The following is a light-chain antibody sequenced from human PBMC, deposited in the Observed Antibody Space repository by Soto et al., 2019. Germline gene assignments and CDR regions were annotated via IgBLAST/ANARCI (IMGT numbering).Light chain of an antibody. Sequence: EILLTQSPGTLSLSPGERATLSCRASQTVRSSYLAWYQQKPGQAPRLLIYGASSRATGIPDRFSGSGSGTDFTLTISRLEPDDFAVYYCQHYDNSPPWTFGPGTKVEIK. CDR1: QTVRSSY. J-gene: IGKJ1*01. CDR2: GAS. V-gene: IGKV3-20*01. CDR3: QHYDNSPPWT.